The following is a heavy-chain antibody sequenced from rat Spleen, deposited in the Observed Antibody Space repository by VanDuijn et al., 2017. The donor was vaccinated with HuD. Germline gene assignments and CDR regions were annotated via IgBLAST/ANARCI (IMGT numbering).Heavy chain of an antibody. J-gene: IGHJ4*01. CDR2: LWRGGST. CDR1: GFSLTSYN. Sequence: QVQLKESGPGLVQPSETLSLTCTVSGFSLTSYNVHWVRQPPGKGLEWMGVLWRGGSTEYNSALKSRLSISRDTSKNHIFLKMNSLQSEDTTTYYCARAPGNGYVMDAWGQGASVTVSS. CDR3: ARAPGNGYVMDA. D-gene: IGHD5-1*01. V-gene: IGHV2-45*01.